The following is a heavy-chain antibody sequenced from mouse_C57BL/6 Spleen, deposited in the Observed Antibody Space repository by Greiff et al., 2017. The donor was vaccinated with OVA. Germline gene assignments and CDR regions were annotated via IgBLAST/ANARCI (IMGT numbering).Heavy chain of an antibody. CDR1: GFTFTDYY. CDR2: IRNKANGYTT. V-gene: IGHV7-3*01. CDR3: ARYIRRDYDEGYFDV. D-gene: IGHD2-4*01. J-gene: IGHJ1*03. Sequence: DVQLVESGGGLVQPGGSLSLSCAASGFTFTDYYMSWVRQPPGKALEWLGFIRNKANGYTTEYSASVKGRFTISRDNSQSILYLQMNALRAEDSATYYCARYIRRDYDEGYFDVWGTGTTVTVSS.